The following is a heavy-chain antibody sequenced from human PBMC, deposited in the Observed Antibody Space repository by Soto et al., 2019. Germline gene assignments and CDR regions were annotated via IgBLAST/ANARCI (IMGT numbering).Heavy chain of an antibody. CDR2: INPSGGST. Sequence: ASVKVSCKASGYTFTSYYMHCVRQAPGQGLEWMGIINPSGGSTSYAQKFQGRVTMTRDTSTSTVYMELSSLRSEDTAVYYCARLRGERSGYYTGMADWYFDLWGRGTLVTVSS. CDR3: ARLRGERSGYYTGMADWYFDL. V-gene: IGHV1-46*01. J-gene: IGHJ2*01. D-gene: IGHD3-3*01. CDR1: GYTFTSYY.